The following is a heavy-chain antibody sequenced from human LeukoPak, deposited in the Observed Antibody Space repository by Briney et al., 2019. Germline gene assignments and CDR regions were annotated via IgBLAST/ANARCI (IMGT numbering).Heavy chain of an antibody. CDR3: ARITRRFLEWPDAFDI. Sequence: GGSLRLSCAASGFTFSSYAMHWVRQAPGKGLEWVAVISYDGSNKYYADSVKGRFTISRDNSKNTLYLQMNSLRAEDTAVYYCARITRRFLEWPDAFDIWGQGTMVTVSS. J-gene: IGHJ3*02. V-gene: IGHV3-30*04. CDR1: GFTFSSYA. D-gene: IGHD3-3*01. CDR2: ISYDGSNK.